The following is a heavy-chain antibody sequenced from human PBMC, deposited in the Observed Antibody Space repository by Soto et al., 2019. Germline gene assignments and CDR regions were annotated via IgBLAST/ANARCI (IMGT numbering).Heavy chain of an antibody. D-gene: IGHD3-10*01. V-gene: IGHV3-53*01. CDR2: IYSTGTT. CDR1: GFTVGNNY. CDR3: AKDGRGSGSHYNSIGY. Sequence: EVQLVESGGGLLQPGGSLKLSCAASGFTVGNNYMSWVRQAPGQGLEWVSLIYSTGTTKYADSVKGRFTVSSGNAKNTLYLQMNGLRAEDTAVYYCAKDGRGSGSHYNSIGYWGQGTLVTVSS. J-gene: IGHJ4*02.